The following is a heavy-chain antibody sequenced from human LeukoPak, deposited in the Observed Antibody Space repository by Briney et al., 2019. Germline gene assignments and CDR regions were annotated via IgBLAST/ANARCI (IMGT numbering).Heavy chain of an antibody. CDR3: AKGHDILTGPFIW. CDR1: GFTFSNAW. Sequence: PGGSLRLSCAASGFTFSNAWMSWVRQAPGKGLEWVSAISGSGASTYYADSVKGRFTISRDNSKNTLYLQMNSLRAEDTAVYYCAKGHDILTGPFIWWGQGTLVTVSS. CDR2: ISGSGAST. V-gene: IGHV3-23*01. J-gene: IGHJ4*02. D-gene: IGHD3-9*01.